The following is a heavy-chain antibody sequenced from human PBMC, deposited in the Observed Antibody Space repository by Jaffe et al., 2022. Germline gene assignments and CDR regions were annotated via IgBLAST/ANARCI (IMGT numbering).Heavy chain of an antibody. CDR1: GFSFSRYW. CDR2: MKQDESEK. J-gene: IGHJ2*01. CDR3: AGGYGWYLDL. D-gene: IGHD4-17*01. Sequence: EVQLVESGGGLVQPGGSLRLSCAASGFSFSRYWMSWVRQAPGKGLEWVANMKQDESEKNYVDSVRGRFTISRDNAKNSLYLQINSLRAEDTAVYYCAGGYGWYLDLWGRGTLVTVSS. V-gene: IGHV3-7*01.